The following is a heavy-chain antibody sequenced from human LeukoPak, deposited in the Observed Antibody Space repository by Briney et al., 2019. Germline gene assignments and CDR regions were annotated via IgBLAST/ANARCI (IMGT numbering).Heavy chain of an antibody. V-gene: IGHV1-69*05. CDR3: ARDRAARGYCTNGVCQERALDI. D-gene: IGHD2-8*01. CDR1: GGTFGLHA. CDR2: IIPIFGTT. J-gene: IGHJ3*02. Sequence: SVKVSCKASGGTFGLHAITWVRQVPGQGLEWMGRIIPIFGTTNYAQKFQGGVTITTDESTSTAYMELSSLRSEDTAVYYCARDRAARGYCTNGVCQERALDIWGQGTMVTVSS.